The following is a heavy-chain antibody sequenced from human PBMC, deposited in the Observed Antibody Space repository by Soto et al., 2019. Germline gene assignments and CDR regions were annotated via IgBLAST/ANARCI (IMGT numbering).Heavy chain of an antibody. Sequence: SQTLSLTCAISGDSVSSNSAAWNWIRQSPSRGLEWLGRTYYRSKWYNDYAVSVKSRITINPDTSKNQFSLQLNSVTPEDTAVYYCARGVREVPQNPRFSSPYCTNGVCYAFDYWGQGTLVTVSS. CDR2: TYYRSKWYN. CDR3: ARGVREVPQNPRFSSPYCTNGVCYAFDY. J-gene: IGHJ4*02. V-gene: IGHV6-1*01. D-gene: IGHD2-8*01. CDR1: GDSVSSNSAA.